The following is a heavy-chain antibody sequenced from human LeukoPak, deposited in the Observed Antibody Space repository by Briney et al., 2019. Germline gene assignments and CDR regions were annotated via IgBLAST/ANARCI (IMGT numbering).Heavy chain of an antibody. V-gene: IGHV1-2*02. CDR1: GYTFTGYY. CDR2: INPNTGGT. CDR3: ARGVRDCTSTSCYGVKYNWFDP. Sequence: ASVRASCKASGYTFTGYYMHWVRQAPGQGLEWMGWINPNTGGTNYAQKFQGRVTMTRDTSISTAYMELSRLRSDDTAVYYCARGVRDCTSTSCYGVKYNWFDPWGQGTLVTVSS. J-gene: IGHJ5*02. D-gene: IGHD2-2*01.